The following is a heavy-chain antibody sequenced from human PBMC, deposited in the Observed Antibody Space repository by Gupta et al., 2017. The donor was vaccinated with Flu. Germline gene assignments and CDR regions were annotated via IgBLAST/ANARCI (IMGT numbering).Heavy chain of an antibody. Sequence: EVQLLESGGGLVQPGGSLRLSCAASGFTFSDYAMNWVRQAPGKGLEWVSNIKHNGQSTPYADSVKGRFNISRDDSKSTLYLQMNNLGVEDTAVYYCASRGWNRISSFDSLGQGTLVTVSS. V-gene: IGHV3-23*01. J-gene: IGHJ4*02. CDR2: IKHNGQST. D-gene: IGHD6-19*01. CDR1: GFTFSDYA. CDR3: ASRGWNRISSFDS.